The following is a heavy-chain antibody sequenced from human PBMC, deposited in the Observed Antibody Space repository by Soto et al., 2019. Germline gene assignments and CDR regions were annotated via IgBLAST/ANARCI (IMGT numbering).Heavy chain of an antibody. CDR1: GGSISSSSYY. CDR2: IDYTGNT. Sequence: PSETLSLTCTVSGGSISSSSYYWGCIRQPPGKGLEWIASIDYTGNTFYNPSLTSRVTISVDTSKNQFSLKVTSVTAADTAVYYCAKTNKGYGTDSWGQGTLVTVSS. J-gene: IGHJ4*02. D-gene: IGHD5-18*01. CDR3: AKTNKGYGTDS. V-gene: IGHV4-39*01.